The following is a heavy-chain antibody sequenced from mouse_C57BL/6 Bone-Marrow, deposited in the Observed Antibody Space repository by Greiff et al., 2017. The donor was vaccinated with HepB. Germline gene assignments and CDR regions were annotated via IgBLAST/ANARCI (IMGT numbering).Heavy chain of an antibody. V-gene: IGHV7-1*01. D-gene: IGHD5-5*01. CDR3: ARDAYPYAMDY. CDR1: GFTFSDFY. Sequence: EVKVVESGGGLVQSGRSLRLSCATSGFTFSDFYMEWVRQAPGKGLEWIAASRNKANDYTTEYSASVKGRFIVSRDTSQSILYLQMNALIAEDTAIYYCARDAYPYAMDYWGQGTSVTVSS. CDR2: SRNKANDYTT. J-gene: IGHJ4*01.